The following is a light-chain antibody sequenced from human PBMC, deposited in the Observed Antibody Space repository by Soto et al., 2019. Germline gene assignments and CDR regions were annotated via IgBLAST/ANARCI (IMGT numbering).Light chain of an antibody. CDR2: KAS. V-gene: IGKV1-5*03. CDR1: HSINIW. CDR3: HQYDSYPYS. Sequence: DIPMTQSPSTLSAFVGDRVNITCRASHSINIWLAWYQQKAGKAPKLLIYKASNLKSGVPSRFSGSGYRTEFTLSISSLQPDDFATYYCHQYDSYPYSFGQGTKLEIK. J-gene: IGKJ2*03.